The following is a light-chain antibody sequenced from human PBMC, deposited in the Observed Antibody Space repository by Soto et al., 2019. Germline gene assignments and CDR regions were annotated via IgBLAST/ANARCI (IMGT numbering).Light chain of an antibody. CDR1: QSVLYSSNNKNY. CDR3: QQYYSKALT. J-gene: IGKJ4*01. CDR2: WAS. V-gene: IGKV4-1*01. Sequence: DIVMTQSPDSLAVSLGERATINCKSSQSVLYSSNNKNYLAWYQQKPGQPPKLLIYWASTRESGVPDRFSGCGSWTDFTLTISSLQDEDVAVYYCQQYYSKALTFGGGTKVEIK.